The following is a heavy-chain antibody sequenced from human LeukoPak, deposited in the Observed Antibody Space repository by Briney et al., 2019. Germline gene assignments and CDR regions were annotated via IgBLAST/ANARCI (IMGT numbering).Heavy chain of an antibody. CDR1: GFTVSSNF. CDR3: ARGAVNSAFLDY. Sequence: GGTLRLSCAASGFTVSSNFMSWVRQAPGKGLEWGSVIYSGGTTYYADSVKGRFTLSRDNSKNTLYLQMNSLRAEDTAVYYCARGAVNSAFLDYWGQGTLVTVSS. D-gene: IGHD1-26*01. J-gene: IGHJ4*02. CDR2: IYSGGTT. V-gene: IGHV3-53*01.